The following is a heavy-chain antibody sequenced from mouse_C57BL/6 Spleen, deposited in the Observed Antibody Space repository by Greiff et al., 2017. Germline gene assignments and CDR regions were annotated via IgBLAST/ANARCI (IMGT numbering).Heavy chain of an antibody. Sequence: QVQLQQPGAELVRPGTSVKLSCTASGYTFTSSWMHWVKQRPGQGLEWIGVIDPSHSYTKSNQKFKGKATLTVDTSSSTAYMQLSSLTSEDSAVYYCARGPYDGDHDYFDYWGQGTTLTVSS. J-gene: IGHJ2*01. V-gene: IGHV1-59*01. D-gene: IGHD2-3*01. CDR2: IDPSHSYT. CDR1: GYTFTSSW. CDR3: ARGPYDGDHDYFDY.